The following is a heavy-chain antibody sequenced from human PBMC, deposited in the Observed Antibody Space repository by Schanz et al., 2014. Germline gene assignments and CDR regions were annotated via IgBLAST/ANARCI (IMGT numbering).Heavy chain of an antibody. CDR1: GYTFTSYY. CDR2: INPSGGST. V-gene: IGHV1-46*03. CDR3: ARGPSTGAFDI. Sequence: QVQLVQSGAEVKKPGASVKVSCKASGYTFTSYYMHWVRQAPGQGLEWMGIINPSGGSTSYAQKFQGRVTMARDTSTSTVYMELSSLRSEDTAVYFCARGPSTGAFDIWGQGTRVTVSS. J-gene: IGHJ3*02.